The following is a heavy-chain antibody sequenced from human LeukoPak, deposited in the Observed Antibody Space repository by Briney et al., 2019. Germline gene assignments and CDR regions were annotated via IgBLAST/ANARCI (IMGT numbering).Heavy chain of an antibody. V-gene: IGHV4-59*01. CDR3: AREGDCANGICYTWYFDY. D-gene: IGHD2-8*01. J-gene: IGHJ4*02. CDR2: IYYSGST. Sequence: SETLSLTCTVSGGSISSYYWSWIRQPPGKGLEWIGYIYYSGSTNYNPSLKSRVTISLDTSKNQFSLKLSSVTAADTAVYYCAREGDCANGICYTWYFDYWGQGTLVTVYS. CDR1: GGSISSYY.